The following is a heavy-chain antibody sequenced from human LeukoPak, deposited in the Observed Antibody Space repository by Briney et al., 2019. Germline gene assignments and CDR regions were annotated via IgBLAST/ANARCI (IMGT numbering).Heavy chain of an antibody. CDR1: GGSISGYY. Sequence: PSETLSLTCTVSGGSISGYYWSWIRQPPGKGLEWIGYIHYSGNTNYNPSLTRRVTISVDTSKNHFSLKLRSVTAADTAVYYCARVLWFGESFCFDYWGQGTLVTVSS. V-gene: IGHV4-59*01. J-gene: IGHJ4*02. CDR3: ARVLWFGESFCFDY. CDR2: IHYSGNT. D-gene: IGHD3-10*01.